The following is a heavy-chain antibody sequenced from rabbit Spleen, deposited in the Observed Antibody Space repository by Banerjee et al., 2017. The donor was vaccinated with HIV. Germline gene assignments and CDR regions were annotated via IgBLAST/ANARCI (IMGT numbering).Heavy chain of an antibody. Sequence: QEQLVESGGGLVQPEGSLTLTCKASGFDFSRYGVSWVRQAPGKGLEWIGYIDPIFTSTYYASWAKGRFTVSKTSSTMVTLQMTSLTAADTATYFCARGGYGSPYWGAANLWGQGTLVTVS. CDR2: IDPIFTST. CDR1: GFDFSRYG. CDR3: ARGGYGSPYWGAANL. J-gene: IGHJ4*01. V-gene: IGHV1S45*01. D-gene: IGHD8-1*01.